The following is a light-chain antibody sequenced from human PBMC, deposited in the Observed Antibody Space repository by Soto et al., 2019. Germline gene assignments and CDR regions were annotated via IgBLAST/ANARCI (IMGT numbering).Light chain of an antibody. Sequence: DIQMTQSPSTLSASVGDRVTITCRASQSISSWLAWYQQKPGKAPKLLIYKASSLESGVPSRFSGSGSGKEFTLTISSLQHDYFATYYYQQYNSYSWTFGQGTKVEIK. J-gene: IGKJ1*01. V-gene: IGKV1-5*03. CDR3: QQYNSYSWT. CDR2: KAS. CDR1: QSISSW.